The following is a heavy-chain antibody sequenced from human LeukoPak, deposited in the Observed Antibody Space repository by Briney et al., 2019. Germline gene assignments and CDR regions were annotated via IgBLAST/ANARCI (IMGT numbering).Heavy chain of an antibody. J-gene: IGHJ3*02. CDR3: ARAGGYYNAFDI. V-gene: IGHV4-61*02. CDR2: IYTSGST. CDR1: GGSISSGSYY. Sequence: SETLSLTCTISGGSISSGSYYWGWIRQPAGKGLEWIGRIYTSGSTNYNPSLKSRVTLSVDTSKNQSSLKLSSVTAADTAVYYCARAGGYYNAFDIWGQGTMVTVSS. D-gene: IGHD2/OR15-2a*01.